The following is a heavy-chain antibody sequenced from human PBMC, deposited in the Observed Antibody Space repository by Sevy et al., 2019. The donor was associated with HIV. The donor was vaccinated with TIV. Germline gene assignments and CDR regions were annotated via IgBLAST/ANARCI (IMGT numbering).Heavy chain of an antibody. V-gene: IGHV3-15*01. CDR3: TTDFVGYCSSTSCYYGMDV. D-gene: IGHD2-2*03. CDR1: GFTFSNAW. CDR2: IKSKTDGGTT. J-gene: IGHJ6*02. Sequence: GGSLRLSCAASGFTFSNAWMSWVRQAPGKGLEWVGRIKSKTDGGTTDYAEPVKGRFTISRVESKNTLYLQMNSLKTEDTAVYYCTTDFVGYCSSTSCYYGMDVWGQGTTVTVSS.